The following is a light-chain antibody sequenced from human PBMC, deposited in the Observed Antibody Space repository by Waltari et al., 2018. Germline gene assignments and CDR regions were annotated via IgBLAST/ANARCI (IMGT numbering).Light chain of an antibody. CDR2: YAS. CDR1: QSISNN. Sequence: EIVMTQSPATLPVSPGDGATLSCRASQSISNNLAWYQQKPGQAPRLLIYYASTRASGVPARFSGGGSGTYFTLTISSLQSEDFAVYYCQQFTSWSPATFGGGTKVEMK. J-gene: IGKJ4*01. V-gene: IGKV3-15*01. CDR3: QQFTSWSPAT.